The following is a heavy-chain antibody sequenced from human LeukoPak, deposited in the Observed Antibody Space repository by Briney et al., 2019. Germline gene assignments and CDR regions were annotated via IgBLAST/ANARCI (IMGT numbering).Heavy chain of an antibody. CDR1: GGPISSSSYY. CDR2: ISYSGGT. V-gene: IGHV4-39*01. CDR3: ARPSHYGDYVYWYFDL. Sequence: PSETLSLTCTVSGGPISSSSYYWAWIRQPPGKGLEWIGSISYSGGTFYNPSLKSRVTISVDTSKNQFSLRLSSVTAADTAVYYCARPSHYGDYVYWYFDLWGRGTLVTVSS. D-gene: IGHD4-17*01. J-gene: IGHJ2*01.